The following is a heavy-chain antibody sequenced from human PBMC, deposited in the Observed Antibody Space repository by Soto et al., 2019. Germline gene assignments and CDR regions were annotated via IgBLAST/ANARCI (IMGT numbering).Heavy chain of an antibody. Sequence: GGSLRLSCAASGFTFSSYWMSWVRQAPGKGLEWVANIKQDGSEKYYVDSVKGRFTISRDNAKNSLYLQMNSLRAEDTAVYYCARDALINSLNGDLLYYYYYYYMDVWGKGTTVTVSS. J-gene: IGHJ6*03. D-gene: IGHD4-17*01. V-gene: IGHV3-7*01. CDR2: IKQDGSEK. CDR1: GFTFSSYW. CDR3: ARDALINSLNGDLLYYYYYYYMDV.